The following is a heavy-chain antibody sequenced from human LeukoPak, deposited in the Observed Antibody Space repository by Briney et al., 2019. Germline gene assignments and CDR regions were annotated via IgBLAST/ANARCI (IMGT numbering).Heavy chain of an antibody. D-gene: IGHD3-10*01. J-gene: IGHJ6*03. CDR1: RFTFGSSW. V-gene: IGHV3-7*01. CDR2: IKQDGSEK. CDR3: ARDKPVTMVRGVILTNYYYYMDV. Sequence: GGSLRLSCAASRFTFGSSWMSWVRQAPGKGLEWVANIKQDGSEKYYVDSVKGRFTISRDNAKNSLYLQMNSLRAEDTAVYYCARDKPVTMVRGVILTNYYYYMDVWGKGTSVTVSS.